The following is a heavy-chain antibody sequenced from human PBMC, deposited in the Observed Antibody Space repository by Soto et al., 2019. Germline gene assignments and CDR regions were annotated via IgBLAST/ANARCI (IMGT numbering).Heavy chain of an antibody. CDR3: ARLLVPAARGAFDI. V-gene: IGHV1-69*02. CDR1: GGTFGSYT. CDR2: IIPILGIA. J-gene: IGHJ3*02. Sequence: GASVKVSCKASGGTFGSYTISWVRQAPGQGLEWMGRIIPILGIANYAQKFQGRVTITADKSTSTAYMELSSLRSEDTAVYYCARLLVPAARGAFDIWGQGTMVTVSS. D-gene: IGHD2-2*01.